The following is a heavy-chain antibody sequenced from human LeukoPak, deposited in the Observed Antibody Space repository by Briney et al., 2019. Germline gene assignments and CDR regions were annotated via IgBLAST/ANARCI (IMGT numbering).Heavy chain of an antibody. J-gene: IGHJ6*02. CDR1: GGSISSYY. CDR3: ARDLDTMVRGVITPVGMDV. V-gene: IGHV4-59*01. D-gene: IGHD3-10*01. Sequence: PSETLSLTCTVSGGSISSYYWSWIRQSPGRGLEWIGYIYYSGSTNYNPSLKSRVTISVDTSKNQFSLKLSSVTAADTAVYYCARDLDTMVRGVITPVGMDVWGQGTTVTVSS. CDR2: IYYSGST.